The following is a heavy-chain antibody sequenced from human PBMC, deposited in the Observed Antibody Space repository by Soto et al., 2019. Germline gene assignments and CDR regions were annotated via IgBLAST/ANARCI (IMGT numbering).Heavy chain of an antibody. CDR3: VHHGGVPYYHDF. D-gene: IGHD2-8*01. Sequence: PSETLSLTYAVSGGSLSSSSWWSWVRQPPGKTLEWLGEIFYSGGTKYNPSLNSRVTISADQSKNDFSLRLSSVTAADTAVYYCVHHGGVPYYHDFWGQGMLVTVSS. CDR1: GGSLSSSSW. V-gene: IGHV4-4*02. CDR2: IFYSGGT. J-gene: IGHJ4*02.